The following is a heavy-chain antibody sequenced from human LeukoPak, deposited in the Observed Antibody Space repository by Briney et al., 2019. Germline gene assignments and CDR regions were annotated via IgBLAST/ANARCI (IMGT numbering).Heavy chain of an antibody. CDR2: IWYDGSNK. V-gene: IGHV3-30*02. Sequence: GGSLRLSCAASGFTFSSYGMHWVRQAPGKGLEWVAVIWYDGSNKYYVDSVKGRFTISRDNSKSTLYLQMNSLRAEDTAVYYCATYSSLNRREFQYWGQGTLLTVSS. CDR3: ATYSSLNRREFQY. J-gene: IGHJ1*01. CDR1: GFTFSSYG. D-gene: IGHD3-22*01.